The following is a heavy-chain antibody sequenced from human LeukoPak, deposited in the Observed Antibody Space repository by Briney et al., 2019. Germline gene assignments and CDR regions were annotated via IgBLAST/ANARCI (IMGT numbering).Heavy chain of an antibody. D-gene: IGHD6-19*01. CDR2: ISGSGGST. J-gene: IGHJ4*02. Sequence: PGGSLRLSCAASGFTFSSYAMSWVRQAPGNGLEWVSAISGSGGSTYYADSVKGRFTTSRDNSKNTLYLQMNSLRAEDTAVYYCAKVPINGIAVAPTDYWGQGTLVTVSS. CDR1: GFTFSSYA. CDR3: AKVPINGIAVAPTDY. V-gene: IGHV3-23*01.